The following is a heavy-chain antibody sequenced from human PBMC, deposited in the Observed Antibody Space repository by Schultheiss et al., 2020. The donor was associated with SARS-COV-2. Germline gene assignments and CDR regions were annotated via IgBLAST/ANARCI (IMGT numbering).Heavy chain of an antibody. J-gene: IGHJ5*02. V-gene: IGHV3-23*01. CDR3: AKGMDTAMVFDP. D-gene: IGHD5-18*01. CDR2: ISWNSGSI. CDR1: GFTFSSYA. Sequence: GGSLRLSCAASGFTFSSYAMIWFRQAPGKGLEWVSGISWNSGSIGYADSVKGRFTISRDNSKNTLYLQMNSLRAEDTAVYYCAKGMDTAMVFDPWGQGTLVTVSS.